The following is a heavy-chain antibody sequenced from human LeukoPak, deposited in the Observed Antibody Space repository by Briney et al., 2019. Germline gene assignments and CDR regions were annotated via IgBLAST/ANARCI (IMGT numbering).Heavy chain of an antibody. CDR2: ISSSSSYI. J-gene: IGHJ3*02. V-gene: IGHV3-21*01. Sequence: PGGSLRLSCAASGFTFSSYSMNWVRQAPGKGLEWVSSISSSSSYIYYADSVKGRFTISRDNAKNSLYLQMNSLRAEDTAVYYCARATVVRDAFDIWGQGTMVTVSS. CDR3: ARATVVRDAFDI. CDR1: GFTFSSYS. D-gene: IGHD2-2*01.